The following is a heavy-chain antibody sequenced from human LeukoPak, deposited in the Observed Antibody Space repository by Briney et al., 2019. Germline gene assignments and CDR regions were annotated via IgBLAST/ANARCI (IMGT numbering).Heavy chain of an antibody. CDR2: ISYDGSNK. J-gene: IGHJ6*02. V-gene: IGHV3-30*18. D-gene: IGHD2-8*02. CDR3: AKKGVWSGPKKNYYYYGMDV. CDR1: GFTFSSYG. Sequence: PGRSLRLSCAASGFTFSSYGMHWVRQAPGKGLEWVAVISYDGSNKYYADSVKGRFTISRDNSKNTLYQQMNSLRAEDTAVYYCAKKGVWSGPKKNYYYYGMDVWGQGTTVTVSS.